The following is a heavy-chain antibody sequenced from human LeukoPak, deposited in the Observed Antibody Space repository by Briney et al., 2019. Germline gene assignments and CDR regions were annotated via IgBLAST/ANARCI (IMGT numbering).Heavy chain of an antibody. D-gene: IGHD1-26*01. V-gene: IGHV3-7*01. CDR2: MDQAGSDK. Sequence: PGGSLRLSCAASGFTFNTFWMTWVRRAPGKGLEWGADMDQAGSDKKYVDSVRGRFTISRDNTRNSLYLQMDNLRADDTAMYYCARVATGSFYDYWGQGVLVTVSS. CDR3: ARVATGSFYDY. J-gene: IGHJ4*02. CDR1: GFTFNTFW.